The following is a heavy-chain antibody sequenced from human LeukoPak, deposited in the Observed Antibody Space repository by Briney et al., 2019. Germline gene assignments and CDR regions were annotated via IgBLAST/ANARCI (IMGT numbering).Heavy chain of an antibody. CDR2: INSDGINT. J-gene: IGHJ4*02. V-gene: IGHV3-74*01. CDR1: GFTFSNYW. D-gene: IGHD3/OR15-3a*01. Sequence: GGSLRLSCAASGFTFSNYWMHWVRQAPGKGLVWVSRINSDGINTSYADSVKGRFTISRDNAKNTLNLQMNSLRDEDTAVYYCARDLGLEGYWGQGTLVTVSS. CDR3: ARDLGLEGY.